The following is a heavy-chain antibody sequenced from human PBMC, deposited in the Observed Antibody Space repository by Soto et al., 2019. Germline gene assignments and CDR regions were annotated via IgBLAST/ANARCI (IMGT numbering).Heavy chain of an antibody. V-gene: IGHV1-2*02. CDR2: INPNSGDT. J-gene: IGHJ6*02. CDR3: ARDARGTRGFDEMDI. CDR1: GYIFTGYH. Sequence: ASVKVSGKASGYIFTGYHIHWVRQAPGRGLEWMGWINPNSGDTEYAQNFQGRVTTTRDTSFNLVYMEMSGLMSDDTAVYYCARDARGTRGFDEMDIWGQGTTVTVSS. D-gene: IGHD3-9*01.